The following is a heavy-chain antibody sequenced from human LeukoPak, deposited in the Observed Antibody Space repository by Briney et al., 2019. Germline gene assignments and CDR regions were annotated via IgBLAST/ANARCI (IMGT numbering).Heavy chain of an antibody. Sequence: GGSLRLSCAASGFTFDDYAMHWVRQAPGKGLEWVSGISWNSGTIGYADSVKGRFTISRDNAKNSLYLQMNSLRAEDTALYYCAKEYGSGSYYDFDYWGQGTLVTVSS. CDR2: ISWNSGTI. V-gene: IGHV3-9*01. CDR1: GFTFDDYA. J-gene: IGHJ4*02. D-gene: IGHD3-10*01. CDR3: AKEYGSGSYYDFDY.